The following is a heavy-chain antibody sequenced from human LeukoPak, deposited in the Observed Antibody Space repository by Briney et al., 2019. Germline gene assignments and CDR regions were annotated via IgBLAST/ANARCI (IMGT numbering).Heavy chain of an antibody. CDR1: GFTFSTFW. CDR3: ARDRDRYSSSSLGDY. V-gene: IGHV3-48*04. J-gene: IGHJ4*02. D-gene: IGHD6-6*01. Sequence: GGSLRLSCAGSGFTFSTFWMTWVRQAPGKGLEWVSYISSSGSTIYYADSVKGRFTISRDNAKNSLYLQMNSLRAEDTAVYYCARDRDRYSSSSLGDYWGQGTLVTVSS. CDR2: ISSSGSTI.